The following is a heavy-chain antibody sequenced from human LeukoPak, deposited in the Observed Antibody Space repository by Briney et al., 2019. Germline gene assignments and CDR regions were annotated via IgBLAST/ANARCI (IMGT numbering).Heavy chain of an antibody. V-gene: IGHV3-23*01. CDR1: GLTFDSHA. CDR3: ASRPPSEAYYGVLDY. J-gene: IGHJ4*02. D-gene: IGHD4-17*01. CDR2: ITASGGST. Sequence: GGSLRLSCVASGLTFDSHAMTWVRQAPGKGQEWVAGITASGGSTYHAESVKGRFTISRDNSENKLYLQMNNLRVDDTAVYYCASRPPSEAYYGVLDYWGQGTLVTVSS.